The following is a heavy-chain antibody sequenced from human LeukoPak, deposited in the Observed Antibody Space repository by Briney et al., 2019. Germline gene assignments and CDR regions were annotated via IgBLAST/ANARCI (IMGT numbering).Heavy chain of an antibody. CDR3: ARVSAGSSDY. J-gene: IGHJ4*02. V-gene: IGHV3-21*01. CDR1: AFTFSSYS. CDR2: ISSGGSFI. Sequence: PGGSLRLSCAASAFTFSSYSMNWVRQAPGKGLEWVSSISSGGSFIYYADSVKGRFTISRDNAKNSLYLQMNSLRAEDTAVYYCARVSAGSSDYWGQGTLVTVSS. D-gene: IGHD6-13*01.